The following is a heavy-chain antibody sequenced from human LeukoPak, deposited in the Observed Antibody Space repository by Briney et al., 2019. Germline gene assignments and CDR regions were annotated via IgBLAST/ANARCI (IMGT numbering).Heavy chain of an antibody. CDR3: ARAIRSGSESYYTPTNWFDP. CDR2: IKQDGSEK. J-gene: IGHJ5*02. CDR1: GFTFSSYW. V-gene: IGHV3-7*03. D-gene: IGHD3-10*01. Sequence: GGSLRLSCAASGFTFSSYWMSWVRQAPGKGLEWVANIKQDGSEKYYVDSVEGRFTISRDDAKNSLYLQMNSLRAEDTAVYYCARAIRSGSESYYTPTNWFDPWGQGTLVTVSS.